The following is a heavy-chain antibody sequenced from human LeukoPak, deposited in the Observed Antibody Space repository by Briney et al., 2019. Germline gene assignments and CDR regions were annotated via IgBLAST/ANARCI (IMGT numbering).Heavy chain of an antibody. Sequence: SETLSLTCTVSGGSISGSSYYWGWIRQPPGKGLEWIGSIYYSGSTYYNPSLKGRVTISVDTSKNQFSLKLNSVTATDTAVYYCARDCSGGSCYGAFDIWGQGTMVTVSS. V-gene: IGHV4-39*02. CDR3: ARDCSGGSCYGAFDI. CDR2: IYYSGST. CDR1: GGSISGSSYY. D-gene: IGHD2-15*01. J-gene: IGHJ3*02.